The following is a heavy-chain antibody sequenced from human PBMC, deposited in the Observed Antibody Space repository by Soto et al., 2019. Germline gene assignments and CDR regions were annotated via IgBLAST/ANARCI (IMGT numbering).Heavy chain of an antibody. CDR3: ARGSQTYYYGSGHLGY. CDR2: IWYDGSNK. J-gene: IGHJ4*02. Sequence: PGGSLRLSCAASGFTFSSYGMHWVRQAPGKGLEWVAVIWYDGSNKYYADSVKGRFTISRDNSKNTLYLQMNSLRAEDTAVYYCARGSQTYYYGSGHLGYWGQGTLVTVSS. V-gene: IGHV3-33*01. CDR1: GFTFSSYG. D-gene: IGHD3-10*01.